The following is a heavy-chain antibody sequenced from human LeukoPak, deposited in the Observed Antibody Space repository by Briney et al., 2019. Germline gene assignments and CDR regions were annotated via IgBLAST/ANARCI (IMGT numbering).Heavy chain of an antibody. V-gene: IGHV4-59*01. J-gene: IGHJ4*02. Sequence: SETLSLTCTVSSGSISSYYWSWIRQPPGKGLKWIGYIYYSGSTNCNPSLKSRVTISVDTSKNQFSLKLSSVTAADTAVYYCARFYGSGPLRWGQGTLVTVSS. CDR3: ARFYGSGPLR. CDR1: SGSISSYY. D-gene: IGHD2-15*01. CDR2: IYYSGST.